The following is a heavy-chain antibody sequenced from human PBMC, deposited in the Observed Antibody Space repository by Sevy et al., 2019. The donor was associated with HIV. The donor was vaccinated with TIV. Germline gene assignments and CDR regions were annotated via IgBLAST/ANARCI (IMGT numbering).Heavy chain of an antibody. J-gene: IGHJ3*01. CDR1: GFTFNTHA. D-gene: IGHD3-22*01. V-gene: IGHV3-23*01. CDR2: ISGPGYGT. Sequence: GGSLRLSCAASGFTFNTHAMNWVRQAPGKGLEWVSVISGPGYGTNYADSVKGRVTISRDNSKNTLFLQRNSLRDDATAVYYWAKALNPALESMLEVNLRSLKGFDVWGQGTMVTVSS. CDR3: AKALNPALESMLEVNLRSLKGFDV.